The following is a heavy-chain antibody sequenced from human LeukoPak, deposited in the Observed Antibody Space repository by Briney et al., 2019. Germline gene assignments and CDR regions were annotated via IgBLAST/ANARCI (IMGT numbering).Heavy chain of an antibody. D-gene: IGHD2-15*01. CDR1: GYTFTSYY. CDR2: INPSGGST. V-gene: IGHV1-46*01. CDR3: AREVARSAFDI. J-gene: IGHJ3*02. Sequence: GASVKDSCKASGYTFTSYYMHWVRQAPGQGLEWMGIINPSGGSTSYAQKFQGRVTMTRDMSTSTVYMELSSLRSDDTAVYYCAREVARSAFDIWGQGTMVTVSS.